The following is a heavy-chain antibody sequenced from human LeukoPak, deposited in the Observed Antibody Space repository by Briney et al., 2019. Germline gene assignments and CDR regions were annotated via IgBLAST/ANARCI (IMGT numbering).Heavy chain of an antibody. Sequence: ASVKVSCKASGGTFSSYAISWVRQAPGQGLEWMGGIIPIFGTANYAQKFQGRVTITADESTSTAYMELSSLRSEDTAVYYCARDDSSSWPFSYYYYMDVWGKGTTVTVSS. CDR2: IIPIFGTA. CDR1: GGTFSSYA. J-gene: IGHJ6*03. D-gene: IGHD6-13*01. CDR3: ARDDSSSWPFSYYYYMDV. V-gene: IGHV1-69*01.